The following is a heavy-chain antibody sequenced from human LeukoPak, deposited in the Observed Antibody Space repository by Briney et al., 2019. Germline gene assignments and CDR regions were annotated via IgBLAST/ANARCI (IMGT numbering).Heavy chain of an antibody. CDR3: ARAYGDYVNY. Sequence: PLETLSLTCTVSGGAISSYYWSWIRQPPGKGLGWIGYIYYSGSTNYNPSLKSRVTISVDTSKNQFSLKLSSVTAADTAVYYCARAYGDYVNYWGQGTLVTVSP. CDR1: GGAISSYY. J-gene: IGHJ4*02. CDR2: IYYSGST. V-gene: IGHV4-59*01. D-gene: IGHD4-17*01.